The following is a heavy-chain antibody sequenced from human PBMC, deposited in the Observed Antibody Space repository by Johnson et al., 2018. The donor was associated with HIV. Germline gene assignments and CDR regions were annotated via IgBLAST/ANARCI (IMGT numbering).Heavy chain of an antibody. CDR2: ISYDGGSK. J-gene: IGHJ3*02. CDR3: TTEGDAFDI. Sequence: QVQLVESGGGLVKPGGSLRLSCAAAGFTFSSYPMHWVRQAPGKGLECVAIISYDGGSKYYADSVKDRFTILRDDSKNTLYLQMSSLRTEDAGVYYCTTEGDAFDIWGQGTMVTVSS. CDR1: GFTFSSYP. V-gene: IGHV3-30*04.